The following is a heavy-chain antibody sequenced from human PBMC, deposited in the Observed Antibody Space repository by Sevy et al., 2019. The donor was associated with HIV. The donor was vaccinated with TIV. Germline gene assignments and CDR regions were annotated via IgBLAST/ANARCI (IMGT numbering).Heavy chain of an antibody. V-gene: IGHV3-21*01. Sequence: GGSLRLSCAASGFTFSSYSMNWVRQAPGKGLEWVSSISSSSSYIYYADSVKGRFTISRDNAKNSLYLQRNSLRAEDTAVYYCARDYRYYDSSGYPDAFDIWGQGTMVTVSS. CDR1: GFTFSSYS. CDR3: ARDYRYYDSSGYPDAFDI. D-gene: IGHD3-22*01. CDR2: ISSSSSYI. J-gene: IGHJ3*02.